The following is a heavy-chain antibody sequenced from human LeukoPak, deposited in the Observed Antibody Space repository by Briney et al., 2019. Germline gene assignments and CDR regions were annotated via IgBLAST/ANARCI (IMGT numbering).Heavy chain of an antibody. D-gene: IGHD5-12*01. CDR1: GFTFSSYS. V-gene: IGHV3-21*01. CDR2: ISSSSSYI. J-gene: IGHJ4*02. Sequence: GGSLRLSCAASGFTFSSYSMNWVRQAPGKGLEWVSSISSSSSYIYYADSVKGRLTISRDNAKNSLYLQMNSLRAEDAAVYYCARNFRGYSDYEFFDYWGQGTLVTVSS. CDR3: ARNFRGYSDYEFFDY.